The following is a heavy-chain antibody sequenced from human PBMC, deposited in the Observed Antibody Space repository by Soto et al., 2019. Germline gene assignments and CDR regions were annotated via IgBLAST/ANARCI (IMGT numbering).Heavy chain of an antibody. CDR1: GLTFSNYI. CDR2: ISGSGGPT. D-gene: IGHD3-16*01. CDR3: SKGWGDF. Sequence: EVPLLESGGGLVQPGGSLRLSCVVSGLTFSNYIMSWVRQAPGKGLEWVSTISGSGGPTYYVDSVKGRFTISRDNSKNTLYFQLNSLRAEDTAVYYCSKGWGDFWGQGTLVTVSS. J-gene: IGHJ4*02. V-gene: IGHV3-23*01.